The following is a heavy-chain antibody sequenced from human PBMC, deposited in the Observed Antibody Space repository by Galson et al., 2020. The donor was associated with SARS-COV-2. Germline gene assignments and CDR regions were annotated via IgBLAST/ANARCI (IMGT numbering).Heavy chain of an antibody. V-gene: IGHV4-31*03. CDR1: GGSISSGGYY. J-gene: IGHJ6*04. Sequence: SETLSLTCTVSGGSISSGGYYWSWIRQHPGKGLEWIGYIYYSGSTYYNPSLKSRVTISVDTSKNQFSLKLSSVTAADTAVYYCASEGVYYDSSGYYGIDYGMDVWGKGTTVTVSS. CDR2: IYYSGST. CDR3: ASEGVYYDSSGYYGIDYGMDV. D-gene: IGHD3-22*01.